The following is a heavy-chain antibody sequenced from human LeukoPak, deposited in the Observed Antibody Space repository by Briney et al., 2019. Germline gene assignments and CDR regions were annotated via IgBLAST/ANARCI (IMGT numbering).Heavy chain of an antibody. CDR1: GFTFSSYA. D-gene: IGHD2-2*01. J-gene: IGHJ6*02. CDR3: AKDPGVVVPAAPYYYYYGMDV. CDR2: ISGSGGST. V-gene: IGHV3-23*01. Sequence: GGSLRLSCAASGFTFSSYAMNWVRQAPGKGLEWVSGISGSGGSTYYADSVKGRFTISRDNSKNTLYLQMNSLRAEDTAVYYCAKDPGVVVPAAPYYYYYGMDVWGQGTTVTVSS.